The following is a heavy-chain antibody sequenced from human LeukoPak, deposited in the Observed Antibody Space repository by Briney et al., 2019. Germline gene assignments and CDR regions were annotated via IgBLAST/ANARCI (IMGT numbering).Heavy chain of an antibody. J-gene: IGHJ5*02. V-gene: IGHV4-59*08. D-gene: IGHD6-19*01. CDR3: ARNGPSRWLVRNWFDP. Sequence: SETLSLTCTVSGGSISSYYWSRIRQPPGKGLEWIGYIYYSGSTNYNPSLKSRVTISVDTSKNQFSLKLSSVTAADTAVYYCARNGPSRWLVRNWFDPWGQGTLVTVSS. CDR1: GGSISSYY. CDR2: IYYSGST.